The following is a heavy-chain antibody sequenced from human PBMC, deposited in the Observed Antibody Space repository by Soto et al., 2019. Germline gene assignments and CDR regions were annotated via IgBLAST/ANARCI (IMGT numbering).Heavy chain of an antibody. D-gene: IGHD3-10*01. CDR2: VYNIGST. Sequence: SETLSLTCTVSGGSISSGGYFWSWIRQPPGKGLEWIGHVYNIGSTYSNPSLTSRVTISVDTSKNQFSLKLSSVTAADTAVYYCERGSHLAITRVRGVREARFDYWGQGTLVTVSS. V-gene: IGHV4-30-4*01. J-gene: IGHJ4*02. CDR1: GGSISSGGYF. CDR3: ERGSHLAITRVRGVREARFDY.